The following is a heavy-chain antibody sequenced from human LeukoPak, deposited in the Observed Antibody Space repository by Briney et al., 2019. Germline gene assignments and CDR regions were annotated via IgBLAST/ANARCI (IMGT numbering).Heavy chain of an antibody. D-gene: IGHD6-19*01. Sequence: VASVKVSCKASGYTFPSSGLSWVRQPPGQGREWMGWISAYNGNTNYAQKLQGRVNMTTDTSTSTAYMGLRSLRSDDAAVYYCARVQQVGSGSYDGWAYFYRDVWGKGTTVTVSS. CDR2: ISAYNGNT. V-gene: IGHV1-18*01. J-gene: IGHJ6*03. CDR1: GYTFPSSG. CDR3: ARVQQVGSGSYDGWAYFYRDV.